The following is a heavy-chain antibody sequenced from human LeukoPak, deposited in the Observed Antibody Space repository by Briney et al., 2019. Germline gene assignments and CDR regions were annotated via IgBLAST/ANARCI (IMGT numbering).Heavy chain of an antibody. CDR2: ISGYNGNT. CDR1: GYTFTSYG. CDR3: ARDCSLYCSSTSCCFCAFDI. D-gene: IGHD2-2*01. Sequence: GASVKVSCKASGYTFTSYGISWVRQAPGQGLEWMGWISGYNGNTNYAQKGQGRVTMTTDTSTSTAYMELRSLRSDDTAVYYCARDCSLYCSSTSCCFCAFDIWGQGTMVTVSS. V-gene: IGHV1-18*01. J-gene: IGHJ3*02.